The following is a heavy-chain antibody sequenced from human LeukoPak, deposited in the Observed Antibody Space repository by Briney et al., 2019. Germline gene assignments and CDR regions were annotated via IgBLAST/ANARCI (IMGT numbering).Heavy chain of an antibody. J-gene: IGHJ4*02. CDR3: ARGHFSGYSSSWYYLPRGY. Sequence: GGSLRLSCAASGFTFSSYWMHWVRQAPGKGLVWVSRINSDGSSTSYADSVKGRFTISRDNAKNTLYLQMNSLRAEDTAVYYCARGHFSGYSSSWYYLPRGYWGQGTLVTVSS. CDR2: INSDGSST. D-gene: IGHD6-13*01. CDR1: GFTFSSYW. V-gene: IGHV3-74*01.